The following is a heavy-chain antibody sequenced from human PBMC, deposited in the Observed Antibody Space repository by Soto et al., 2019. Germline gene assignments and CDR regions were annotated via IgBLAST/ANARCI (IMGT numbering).Heavy chain of an antibody. V-gene: IGHV2-5*01. CDR2: IFWYDDK. CDR3: AHRVLRTVFGLVTTTAIYFDF. Sequence: QITLNESGPTQVKPRQTLTLTCTFSGFSLTTSGVGVGWIRQSQEKAPEWLELIFWYDDKGYSPSLKSRLTITKDTSKNQVVLTMADLDPADTATYYCAHRVLRTVFGLVTTTAIYFDFWGQGTPVAVSS. J-gene: IGHJ4*02. CDR1: GFSLTTSGVG. D-gene: IGHD3-3*01.